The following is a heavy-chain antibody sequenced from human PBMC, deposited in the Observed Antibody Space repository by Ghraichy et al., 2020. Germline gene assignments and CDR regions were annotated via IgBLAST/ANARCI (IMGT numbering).Heavy chain of an antibody. V-gene: IGHV4-59*01. J-gene: IGHJ4*02. Sequence: SHTLSLTCTVSGGSISSYYWSWIRQPPGKGLEWIGYIYYSGSTNYNPSLKSRVTISVDTSKNQFSLKLSSVTAADTAVYYCASSYYGSGSYYNYWGQGTLVTVSS. CDR3: ASSYYGSGSYYNY. CDR1: GGSISSYY. CDR2: IYYSGST. D-gene: IGHD3-10*01.